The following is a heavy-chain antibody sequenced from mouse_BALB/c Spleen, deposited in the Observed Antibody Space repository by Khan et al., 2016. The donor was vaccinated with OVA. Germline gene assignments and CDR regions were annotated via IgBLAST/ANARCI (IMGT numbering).Heavy chain of an antibody. J-gene: IGHJ3*01. D-gene: IGHD2-2*01. CDR3: ARREKYGYDPSWFAY. Sequence: QVQLQQSGAELVRPGASVKLSCKASGYTFTSYWMNWVRQRPRQGLEWIGKINPSDSESHYNHMFKDKATLTVDKSSGTAYMQLSSLTSEDSVVYYCARREKYGYDPSWFAYWGQGTLVTVSA. CDR1: GYTFTSYW. CDR2: INPSDSES. V-gene: IGHV1-52*01.